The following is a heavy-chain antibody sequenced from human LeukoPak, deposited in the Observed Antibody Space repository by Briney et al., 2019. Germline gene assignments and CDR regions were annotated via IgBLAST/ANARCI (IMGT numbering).Heavy chain of an antibody. Sequence: PGGSLRLSCAASGFTFSSYGMHWVRQAPGKGLEWVAFIRYDGSNKYYADSVKGRFTISRDNSKNTLYLQMNSLRAEDTAVYYCAKDPGQLDTFYMDVWGKGTTVTVSS. J-gene: IGHJ6*03. D-gene: IGHD6-6*01. CDR3: AKDPGQLDTFYMDV. V-gene: IGHV3-30*02. CDR1: GFTFSSYG. CDR2: IRYDGSNK.